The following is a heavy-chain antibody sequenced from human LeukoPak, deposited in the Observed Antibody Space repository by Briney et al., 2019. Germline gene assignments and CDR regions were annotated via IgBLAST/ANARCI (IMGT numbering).Heavy chain of an antibody. CDR2: IYYSGSV. J-gene: IGHJ5*02. CDR1: GGSISSGNYY. Sequence: KSSQTLSLTCTVSGGSISSGNYYWSWIRQSPGKGLEWIGYIYYSGSVFYNPSLESRIIISLDTSKNQFSPKVTSLTAADSAVYYCARKTRTWSNWFDPWGQGTLVTVSS. D-gene: IGHD1-14*01. V-gene: IGHV4-30-4*01. CDR3: ARKTRTWSNWFDP.